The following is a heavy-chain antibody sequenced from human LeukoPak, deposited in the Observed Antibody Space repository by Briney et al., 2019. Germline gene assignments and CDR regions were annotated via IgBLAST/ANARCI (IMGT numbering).Heavy chain of an antibody. CDR2: ISYDGSNK. Sequence: GGSLRLSCAASGFTFSSYGMHWVRQAPGKGLEWVAVISYDGSNKYYADSVKGRFTISRDNSKNTLYLQMNSLRAEDTAVYYCAKDRWPYSSGGYYVDYWGQGTLVTVSS. CDR1: GFTFSSYG. V-gene: IGHV3-30*18. CDR3: AKDRWPYSSGGYYVDY. J-gene: IGHJ4*02. D-gene: IGHD6-19*01.